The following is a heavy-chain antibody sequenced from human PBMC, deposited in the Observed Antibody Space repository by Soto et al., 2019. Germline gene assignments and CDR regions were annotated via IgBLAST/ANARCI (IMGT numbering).Heavy chain of an antibody. Sequence: ASVKVSRKASGYTFTSYAMHWVRQAPGQRLEWMGWINAGNGNTKYSQKFQGRVTITRDTSASTAYMELSSLRSEDTAVYYCASRSSTAWGYGMDVWGQGTTVTVSS. J-gene: IGHJ6*02. V-gene: IGHV1-3*01. CDR2: INAGNGNT. CDR1: GYTFTSYA. CDR3: ASRSSTAWGYGMDV. D-gene: IGHD6-6*01.